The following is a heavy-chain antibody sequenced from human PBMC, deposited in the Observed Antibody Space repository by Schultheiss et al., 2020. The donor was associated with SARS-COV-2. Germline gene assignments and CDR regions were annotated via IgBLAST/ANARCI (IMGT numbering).Heavy chain of an antibody. D-gene: IGHD3-3*01. J-gene: IGHJ4*02. CDR1: GFTFSSYA. Sequence: GGSLRLSCAASGFTFSSYAMHWVRQAPGKGLEYVSAISSNGGSTYYANSVKGRFTISRDNAKNSLYLQMNSLRAEDTAVYYCARVLEGFSIGYWGQGTLVTVSS. CDR3: ARVLEGFSIGY. V-gene: IGHV3-64*01. CDR2: ISSNGGST.